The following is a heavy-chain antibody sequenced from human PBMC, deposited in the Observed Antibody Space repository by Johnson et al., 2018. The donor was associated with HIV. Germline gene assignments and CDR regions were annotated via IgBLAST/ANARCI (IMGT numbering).Heavy chain of an antibody. V-gene: IGHV3-66*01. Sequence: VQLVESGGGLVQPGGSLRLSCAASGITVGTNYMSWVRQAPGKGLEWVSVIFSVGDVYYADSVKGRFTISRDNSKNMVYLQMNSLRAEDTAVYYCARAPEVRGVDAFDVWGQGTVVTVSS. D-gene: IGHD3-10*01. CDR2: IFSVGDV. CDR1: GITVGTNY. J-gene: IGHJ3*01. CDR3: ARAPEVRGVDAFDV.